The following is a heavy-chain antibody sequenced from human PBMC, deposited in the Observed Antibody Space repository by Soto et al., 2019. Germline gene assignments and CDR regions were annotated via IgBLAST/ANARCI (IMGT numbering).Heavy chain of an antibody. V-gene: IGHV3-23*01. D-gene: IGHD3-10*01. Sequence: PGGSLRLSCAASGFTFSSYAMSWVRQAPGKGLEWVSAISGSGGSTYYADSVKGRFTISRDNSKNTLYLQMNSLRAEDTAVYYCAKDRGGTSITMRSFDPWGQGTLVTVSS. CDR3: AKDRGGTSITMRSFDP. CDR1: GFTFSSYA. J-gene: IGHJ5*02. CDR2: ISGSGGST.